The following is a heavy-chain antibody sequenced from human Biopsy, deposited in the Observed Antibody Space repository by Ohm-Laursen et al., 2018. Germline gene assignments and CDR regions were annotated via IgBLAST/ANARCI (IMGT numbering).Heavy chain of an antibody. CDR2: TYYSGST. CDR3: ARGQALKSFDY. J-gene: IGHJ4*02. CDR1: GGSISRDY. Sequence: SETLSLTCTVSGGSISRDYWAWIRQPPGKGLQWIGYTYYSGSTNYNPSLNSRVTISVDTSKNHFSLRLRSVTPADTAIYYCARGQALKSFDYWGQGTLVTVSS. V-gene: IGHV4-59*01.